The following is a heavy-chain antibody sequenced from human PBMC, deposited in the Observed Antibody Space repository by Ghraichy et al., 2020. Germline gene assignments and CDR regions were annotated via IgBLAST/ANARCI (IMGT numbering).Heavy chain of an antibody. Sequence: SQTLSLTCNVSGGPISSSSYYWGWIRQPPGKGLEWIGSLYYSGSTYYNPSLKSRVTISEDTSKNQFSLKLTSVTAADTAVYYCARVLGRANVYWGQGILVTVSS. CDR3: ARVLGRANVY. CDR2: LYYSGST. D-gene: IGHD7-27*01. CDR1: GGPISSSSYY. J-gene: IGHJ4*02. V-gene: IGHV4-39*07.